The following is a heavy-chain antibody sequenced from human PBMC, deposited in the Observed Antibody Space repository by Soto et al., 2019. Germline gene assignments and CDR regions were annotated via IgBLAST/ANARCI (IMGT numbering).Heavy chain of an antibody. Sequence: PGGSRRHSCAASGFTFSSYIMNWGRQAPGKGLEWVSSISSSSSYIYYADSVKGRFTISRDNAKNSLYLQMNSLRAEDTAVYYCARVPIGGGWEIYYYYYGMDVWGQGTTVTVSS. CDR1: GFTFSSYI. CDR2: ISSSSSYI. V-gene: IGHV3-21*01. D-gene: IGHD3-16*01. J-gene: IGHJ6*02. CDR3: ARVPIGGGWEIYYYYYGMDV.